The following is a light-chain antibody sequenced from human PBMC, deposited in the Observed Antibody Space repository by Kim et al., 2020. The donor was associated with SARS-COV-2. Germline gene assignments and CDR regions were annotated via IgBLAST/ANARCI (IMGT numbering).Light chain of an antibody. CDR1: SSDVGGYNY. CDR2: DVS. Sequence: SITISGPGTSSDVGGYNYVSWYQQHPGKAPKLMIYDVSNRPSGVSNRFSGSKSGNTASLTISGLQAEDEADYYCSSYTSSSTLYVFGTGTKVTVL. J-gene: IGLJ1*01. CDR3: SSYTSSSTLYV. V-gene: IGLV2-14*03.